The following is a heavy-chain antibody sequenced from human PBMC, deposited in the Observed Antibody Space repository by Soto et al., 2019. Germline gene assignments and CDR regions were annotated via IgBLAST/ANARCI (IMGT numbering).Heavy chain of an antibody. Sequence: QVQLVQSGAEVKKPGASVKVSCKASVYTFTSYDINWVRQATGQGLEWMGWMNPNSGNTGYAQKFQGRVTMTRNTSISTAYMELSSLRSEDTAVYYCARDRAVLVPSALNDYYYYGMDVWGQGTTVTVSS. CDR2: MNPNSGNT. D-gene: IGHD2-2*01. CDR3: ARDRAVLVPSALNDYYYYGMDV. J-gene: IGHJ6*02. V-gene: IGHV1-8*01. CDR1: VYTFTSYD.